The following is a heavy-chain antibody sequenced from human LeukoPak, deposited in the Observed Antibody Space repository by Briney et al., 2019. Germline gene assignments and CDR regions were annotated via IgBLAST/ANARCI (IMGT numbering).Heavy chain of an antibody. D-gene: IGHD3-10*01. Sequence: ASVKVSCKASGYTFTSYGISWVRQAPGQGRECMGWISAYNGNTNYAQKLQGRVTMTTDTSTSTAYMELRSLRSDDTAVYYCARVTVGGYFDYWGQGTLVTVSS. CDR2: ISAYNGNT. CDR3: ARVTVGGYFDY. J-gene: IGHJ4*02. CDR1: GYTFTSYG. V-gene: IGHV1-18*01.